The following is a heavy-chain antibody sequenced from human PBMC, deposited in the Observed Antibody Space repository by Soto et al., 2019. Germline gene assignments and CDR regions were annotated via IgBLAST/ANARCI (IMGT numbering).Heavy chain of an antibody. V-gene: IGHV1-18*04. CDR1: GYTFTSYG. Sequence: GASVKVSCKASGYTFTSYGISWVRQAPGQGLEWMGWISAYNGNTNYVQKLQGRVTMTTDTSTSTAYMELRSLRSDDTAVYYCARGYCSSTSCYIGYYYYGMDVWGQGTTVTVSS. D-gene: IGHD2-2*02. CDR3: ARGYCSSTSCYIGYYYYGMDV. CDR2: ISAYNGNT. J-gene: IGHJ6*02.